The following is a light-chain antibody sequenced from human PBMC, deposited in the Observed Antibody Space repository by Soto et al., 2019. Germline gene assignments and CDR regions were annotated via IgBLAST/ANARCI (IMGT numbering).Light chain of an antibody. CDR1: QSVRNSY. CDR3: QQRTRWPMT. J-gene: IGKJ5*01. V-gene: IGKV3D-20*02. Sequence: EIVLTQSPGTLSLSPGERATLSCRASQSVRNSYLAWYQQKPGQAPRLLMSGASSRSTGIPDRFSGNGSGTDFTLTISRLEPEDFAVYYCQQRTRWPMTFGQGTRLEIK. CDR2: GAS.